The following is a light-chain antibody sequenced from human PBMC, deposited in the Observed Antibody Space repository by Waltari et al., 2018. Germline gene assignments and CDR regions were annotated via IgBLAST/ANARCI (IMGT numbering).Light chain of an antibody. CDR1: QSFLYSANNKNY. CDR2: WAS. J-gene: IGKJ2*03. CDR3: QQYYSSPYS. Sequence: DIVMTQSPDSLAVSLGGRATINCKSSQSFLYSANNKNYLAWYQQKPGQPPRLLIYWASTRKSGVPDRFSGSGSGTDFTLTISSLQAEDVAVYYCQQYYSSPYSFGQGTKLGIK. V-gene: IGKV4-1*01.